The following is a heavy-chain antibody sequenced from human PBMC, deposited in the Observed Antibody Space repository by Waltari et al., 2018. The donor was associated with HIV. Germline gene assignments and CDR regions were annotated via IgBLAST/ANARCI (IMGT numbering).Heavy chain of an antibody. CDR1: GFTFSDHF. V-gene: IGHV3-72*01. Sequence: VQLVESGGDLVQPGGSVRLSCAAAGFTFSDHFMDWVRRAPGKVMELVARSSNKAASYTPYYAASVRGRFIISRDDSKSSVFLQMNSLKTEDTAVYYCSRDFGFWGPGTLVTVSS. CDR2: SSNKAASYTP. J-gene: IGHJ4*02. CDR3: SRDFGF. D-gene: IGHD3-3*01.